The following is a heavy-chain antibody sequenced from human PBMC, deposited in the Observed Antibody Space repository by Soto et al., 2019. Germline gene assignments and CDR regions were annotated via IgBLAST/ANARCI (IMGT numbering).Heavy chain of an antibody. CDR2: ISWNSGSI. V-gene: IGHV3-9*01. J-gene: IGHJ4*02. CDR3: AKGEGLILEWLLWY. Sequence: EVQLVESGGGLVQPGRSLRLSCAASGFTFDDYAMHWVRQAPGKGLEWVSGISWNSGSIGYADSVKGRFTISRDNAKKSLYLQMNSLRAEDTALDYCAKGEGLILEWLLWYWGQGTLVTVSS. CDR1: GFTFDDYA. D-gene: IGHD3-3*01.